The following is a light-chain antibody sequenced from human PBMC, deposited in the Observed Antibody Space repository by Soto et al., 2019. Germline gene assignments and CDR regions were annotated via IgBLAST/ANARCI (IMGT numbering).Light chain of an antibody. CDR2: GAS. Sequence: EIVISQSPGTLSLSPGERATLSCRASQSVSTNLAWYQQIPGQAPRLLIYGASTRATGIPARFSGSGSGTEFTLAISSLQSEDFAVYYCQQYNDWPKTFGLGTK. J-gene: IGKJ1*01. CDR3: QQYNDWPKT. V-gene: IGKV3-15*01. CDR1: QSVSTN.